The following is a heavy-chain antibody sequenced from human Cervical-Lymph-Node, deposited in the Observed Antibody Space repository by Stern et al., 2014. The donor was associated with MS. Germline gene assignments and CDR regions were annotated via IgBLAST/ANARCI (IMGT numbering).Heavy chain of an antibody. CDR3: ARDHEYGDFFG. D-gene: IGHD4-17*01. J-gene: IGHJ4*02. V-gene: IGHV7-4-1*02. CDR2: INTYTGDP. CDR1: GYSFTNYA. Sequence: QVQLVESGSELKKPGASVKISCKTSGYSFTNYAMNWIRQAPGQGPEYMGWINTYTGDPTYVQGFTGRFVFSMDTSVSTAYLQINGLETADTAVYYCARDHEYGDFFGWGQGTLVTVSS.